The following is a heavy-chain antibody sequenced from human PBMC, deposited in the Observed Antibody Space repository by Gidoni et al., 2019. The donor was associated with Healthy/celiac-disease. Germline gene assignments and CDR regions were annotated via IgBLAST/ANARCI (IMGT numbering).Heavy chain of an antibody. CDR2: ISGIGGST. CDR1: GFTFSSSA. CDR3: AKDLRRVTVSEIDEFDI. D-gene: IGHD4-4*01. Sequence: SCAASGFTFSSSAMSWVRQAPGKGLEWVSAISGIGGSTYYADSVKGRCTISRDNSKNTLYLQMNSLRAEDTAVYVCAKDLRRVTVSEIDEFDIWGQGTMVTVSS. V-gene: IGHV3-23*01. J-gene: IGHJ3*02.